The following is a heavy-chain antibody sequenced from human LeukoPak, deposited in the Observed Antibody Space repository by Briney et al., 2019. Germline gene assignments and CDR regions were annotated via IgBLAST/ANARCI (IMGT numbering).Heavy chain of an antibody. D-gene: IGHD5-18*01. J-gene: IGHJ4*02. CDR3: ARTPVDTSMVKFSYFDY. CDR2: IYHSGST. CDR1: GGSISSGGYY. Sequence: SQTLSLTCTVSGGSISSGGYYWSWIRQPPGKGLEWIGYIYHSGSTYYNPSLKSRVTISVDRSKNQFSLKLSSVTAADTAVYYCARTPVDTSMVKFSYFDYWGQGTLVTVSS. V-gene: IGHV4-30-2*01.